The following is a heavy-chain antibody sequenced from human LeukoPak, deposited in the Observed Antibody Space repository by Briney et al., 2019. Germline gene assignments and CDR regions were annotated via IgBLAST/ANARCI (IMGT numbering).Heavy chain of an antibody. J-gene: IGHJ3*02. V-gene: IGHV4-31*03. CDR1: GGSISSGGYY. CDR3: ARGLTPHLDAFDI. Sequence: SQTLSLTCTVSGGSISSGGYYWSWIRQHPGKGLEWIGYIYYSGSTYYNPSLKSRVTISVDTSKNQFSLKLSSVTAADTAVYYCARGLTPHLDAFDIWGQGTMVTVSS. D-gene: IGHD3-9*01. CDR2: IYYSGST.